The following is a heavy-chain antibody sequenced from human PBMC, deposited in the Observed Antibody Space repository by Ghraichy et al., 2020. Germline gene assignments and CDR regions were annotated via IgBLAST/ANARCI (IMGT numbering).Heavy chain of an antibody. CDR2: IGTAGDP. CDR1: GFTFSSYY. D-gene: IGHD2-2*01. J-gene: IGHJ6*02. Sequence: GGSLRLSCAASGFTFSSYYLHWVRQATGKGLEWVSAIGTAGDPYYPGSVKGRFTISRENAKNSLYLQMNSLRAGDTAVYYCARSYCSSTSCYLMDVWGQGTTVTVSS. V-gene: IGHV3-13*05. CDR3: ARSYCSSTSCYLMDV.